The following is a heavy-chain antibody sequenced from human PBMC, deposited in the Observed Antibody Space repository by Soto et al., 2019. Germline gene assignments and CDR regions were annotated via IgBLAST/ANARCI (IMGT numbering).Heavy chain of an antibody. CDR1: GFTFSSYS. V-gene: IGHV3-21*01. D-gene: IGHD2-2*01. CDR2: ISSSSSYI. J-gene: IGHJ6*02. Sequence: VGSLRLSCAASGFTFSSYSMNWVRQAPGKGLEWVSSISSSSSYIYYADSVKGRFTISRDNAKNSLYLQMNSLRAEDTAVYYCAREIVVVPAAIASPYYGMDVWGQGTTVTVSS. CDR3: AREIVVVPAAIASPYYGMDV.